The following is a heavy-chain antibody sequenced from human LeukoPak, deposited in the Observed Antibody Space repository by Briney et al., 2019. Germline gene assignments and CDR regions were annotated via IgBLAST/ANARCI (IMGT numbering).Heavy chain of an antibody. J-gene: IGHJ4*02. D-gene: IGHD1-26*01. CDR1: GGSFSGYY. V-gene: IGHV4-34*01. CDR2: INHSGST. Sequence: PSETLSLTCAVYGGSFSGYYWSWIRQPPGKGLEWIGEINHSGSTNYNPSLKSRVTISVDTSKNQFSLKLSSVTAADTAVYYCARHSVTYYDFDYWGQGTLVTVSS. CDR3: ARHSVTYYDFDY.